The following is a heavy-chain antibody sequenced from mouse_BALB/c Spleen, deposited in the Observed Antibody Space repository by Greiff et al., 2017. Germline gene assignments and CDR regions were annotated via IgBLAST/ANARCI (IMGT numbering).Heavy chain of an antibody. J-gene: IGHJ1*01. D-gene: IGHD2-4*01. Sequence: QVQLQQSGPELVKPGASVKMSCKASGYTFTDYVISWVKQRTGQGLEWIGEIYPGSGSTYYNEKFKGKATLTADKSSNTAYMQLSSLTSEDSAVYFCARSMIIRYFDVWGAGTTVTVSS. V-gene: IGHV1-77*01. CDR1: GYTFTDYV. CDR2: IYPGSGST. CDR3: ARSMIIRYFDV.